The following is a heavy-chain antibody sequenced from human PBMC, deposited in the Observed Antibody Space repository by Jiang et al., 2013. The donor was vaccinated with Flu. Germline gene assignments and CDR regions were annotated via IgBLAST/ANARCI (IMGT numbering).Heavy chain of an antibody. V-gene: IGHV1-69*01. D-gene: IGHD1-26*01. Sequence: EWMGGIIPIFGTANYAQKFQGRVTITADESTSTAYMELSSLRSEDTAVYYCARIISGWELALYCWGQGTLVTVSS. CDR3: ARIISGWELALYC. J-gene: IGHJ4*02. CDR2: IIPIFGTA.